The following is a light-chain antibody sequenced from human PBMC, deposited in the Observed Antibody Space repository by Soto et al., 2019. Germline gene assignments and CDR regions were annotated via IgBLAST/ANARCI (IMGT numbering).Light chain of an antibody. J-gene: IGKJ1*01. CDR1: QSPLYSDGNTY. Sequence: DVVMTQSPLSLPVTLGQPASISCRSSQSPLYSDGNTYLSWFQQRPGQSPRRQIYKVSNRDSGVPDRFSGSGSGTDFTLKISRVEAEDVGVYYCMQGTHWPWTFGQGTKVEIK. CDR3: MQGTHWPWT. V-gene: IGKV2-30*01. CDR2: KVS.